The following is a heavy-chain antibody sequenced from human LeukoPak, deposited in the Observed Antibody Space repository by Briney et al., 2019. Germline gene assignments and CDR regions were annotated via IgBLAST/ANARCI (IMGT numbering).Heavy chain of an antibody. CDR3: ARRVSSSGWFDP. CDR2: IDPSDSYT. D-gene: IGHD6-6*01. V-gene: IGHV5-10-1*01. Sequence: GESLKISCKGSGYRFSNYWIAWVRQVPGKGLEWMGRIDPSDSYTNYSPSFQGHVTISADKSISTAYLQWSSLKASDTAMYYCARRVSSSGWFDPWGQGTLVTVSS. CDR1: GYRFSNYW. J-gene: IGHJ5*02.